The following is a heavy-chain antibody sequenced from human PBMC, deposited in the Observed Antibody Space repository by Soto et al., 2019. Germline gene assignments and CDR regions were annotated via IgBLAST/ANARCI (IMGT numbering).Heavy chain of an antibody. V-gene: IGHV3-30*18. CDR2: ISYDGSNK. CDR1: GFTFSSYG. J-gene: IGHJ4*02. CDR3: AKDRREFQYYDSSGYYSPLDC. Sequence: RGSLRLSCAASGFTFSSYGMHWVRQAPGKGLEWVAVISYDGSNKYYADSVKGRFTISRDNSKDTLYLQMNSLRAEDTAVYYCAKDRREFQYYDSSGYYSPLDCWGQGIRVTCS. D-gene: IGHD3-22*01.